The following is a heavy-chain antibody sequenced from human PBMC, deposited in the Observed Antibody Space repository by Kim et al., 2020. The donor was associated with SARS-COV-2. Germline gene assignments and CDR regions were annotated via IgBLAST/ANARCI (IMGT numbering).Heavy chain of an antibody. Sequence: GGSLRLSCAASGFTFSSYSMNWVRQAPGKGLEWVSSISSSSSYIYYADSVKGRFTISRDNAKNSLYLQMNSLRAEDTAVYYCARGDGDYYGSGSYFALDYWGQGTLVTVSS. CDR3: ARGDGDYYGSGSYFALDY. D-gene: IGHD3-10*01. CDR2: ISSSSSYI. V-gene: IGHV3-21*04. J-gene: IGHJ4*02. CDR1: GFTFSSYS.